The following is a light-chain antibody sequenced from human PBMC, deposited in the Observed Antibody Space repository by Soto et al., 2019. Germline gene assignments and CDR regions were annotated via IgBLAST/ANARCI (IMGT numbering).Light chain of an antibody. V-gene: IGKV3-15*01. Sequence: EIVFTQSPGTLSLSPGERATVSCRASQSVSSNLAWYQQKPGQAPRLLIYGASTRATGIPARFGGSGSGTEFTLTISSLQSEDFAVYYCQQYGSSPTTFGQGTKVDI. CDR1: QSVSSN. CDR2: GAS. J-gene: IGKJ1*01. CDR3: QQYGSSPTT.